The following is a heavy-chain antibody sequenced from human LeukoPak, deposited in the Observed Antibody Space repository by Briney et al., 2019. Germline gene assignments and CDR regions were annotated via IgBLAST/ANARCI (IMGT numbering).Heavy chain of an antibody. CDR1: GGSISSYY. J-gene: IGHJ3*02. V-gene: IGHV4-59*08. CDR3: ARHRIFGVVTSDAFDI. D-gene: IGHD3-3*02. Sequence: SETLSLTCIVSGGSISSYYWSWIRQPPGKGLEWIGYIYYSGSTTYNPSLKSRVTISVDTSKNQFSLKLSSVTAADTAFYYCARHRIFGVVTSDAFDIWGQGTMVTVSS. CDR2: IYYSGST.